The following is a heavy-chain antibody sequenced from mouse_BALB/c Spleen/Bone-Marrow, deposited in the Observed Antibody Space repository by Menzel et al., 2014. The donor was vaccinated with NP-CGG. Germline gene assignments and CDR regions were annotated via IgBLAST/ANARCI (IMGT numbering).Heavy chain of an antibody. CDR2: IRSGGTDT. D-gene: IGHD2-4*01. CDR3: ARRRGYDYAFDY. CDR1: GYAFSSYD. J-gene: IGHJ2*01. Sequence: DVMLVESGGGLVKPGGSLKLSCAASGYAFSSYDMSWVRQTPEKRLEWVATIRSGGTDTYYSDSVKGRITISRDNARNTLYLQMSSLRSEDTALYYCARRRGYDYAFDYRGQGTTLTVSS. V-gene: IGHV5-9*02.